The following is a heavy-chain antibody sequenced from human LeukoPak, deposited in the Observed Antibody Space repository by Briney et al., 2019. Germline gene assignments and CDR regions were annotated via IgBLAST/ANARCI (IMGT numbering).Heavy chain of an antibody. Sequence: GGSLRLSCADSGFTFSSYEMNWVRQAPGKGLEWVSYISSSSSTMYYADSVKGRFTISRDNAKNSLYLQMNSLRAEDTAVYYCARGYYYDSTGYNPFDYWGQGTLVTVSS. CDR3: ARGYYYDSTGYNPFDY. J-gene: IGHJ4*02. CDR2: ISSSSSTM. V-gene: IGHV3-48*03. D-gene: IGHD3-22*01. CDR1: GFTFSSYE.